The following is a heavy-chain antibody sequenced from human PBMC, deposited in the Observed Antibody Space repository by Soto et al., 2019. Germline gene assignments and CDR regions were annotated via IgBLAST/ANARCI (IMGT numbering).Heavy chain of an antibody. CDR3: ARSRDYYDTSGSRYFDY. V-gene: IGHV3-66*01. D-gene: IGHD3-22*01. CDR2: IYAGGST. CDR1: GFIVISNY. Sequence: GGSLRLSCAASGFIVISNYMSWVRQAPWKGLEWVSFIYAGGSTYYADSVKGRFTISRDNSKKTVFLQMNSLRAEDTAVYFCARSRDYYDTSGSRYFDYWRQGTLVTVCS. J-gene: IGHJ4*02.